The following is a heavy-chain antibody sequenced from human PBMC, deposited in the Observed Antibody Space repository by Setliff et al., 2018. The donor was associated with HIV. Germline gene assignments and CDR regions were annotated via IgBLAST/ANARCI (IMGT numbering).Heavy chain of an antibody. V-gene: IGHV4-4*09. CDR3: ARVLSSGYAGPFDS. CDR2: VHDSGST. Sequence: SETLSLTCTVSGGSIRNHYWSWIRQPPGKALEWIGYVHDSGSTSYNPSLKSRVTMSVNTSKNQFSLRLTSVTAADTAVYFCARVLSSGYAGPFDSWGQGTLVTVSS. D-gene: IGHD3-22*01. J-gene: IGHJ5*01. CDR1: GGSIRNHY.